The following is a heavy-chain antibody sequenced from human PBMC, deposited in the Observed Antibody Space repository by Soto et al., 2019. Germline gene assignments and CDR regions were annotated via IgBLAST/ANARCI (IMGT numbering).Heavy chain of an antibody. CDR3: ARGFSFDP. J-gene: IGHJ5*02. V-gene: IGHV3-74*01. Sequence: GXSLRLSCAASGFILSSYWMHWFRQAPGNGLVWFSRINSDGSSTNYADSVKGRFTISRDNAKNTLYLQMNSLRAEDTAVYYCARGFSFDPWGQGTLVTVSS. CDR2: INSDGSST. CDR1: GFILSSYW.